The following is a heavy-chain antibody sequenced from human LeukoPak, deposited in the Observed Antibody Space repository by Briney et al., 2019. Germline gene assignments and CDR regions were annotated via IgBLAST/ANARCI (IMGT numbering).Heavy chain of an antibody. CDR2: IYPGDSDT. V-gene: IGHV5-51*01. Sequence: GEFLKISCKGSGYSFTSYWIGWVRQMPGKGLEWMGIIYPGDSDTRYSPSFQGQVTISADKSISTAYLQWSSLKASDTAMYYCARHGTSNYYDSALANWGQGTLVTVSS. CDR1: GYSFTSYW. D-gene: IGHD3-10*01. J-gene: IGHJ4*02. CDR3: ARHGTSNYYDSALAN.